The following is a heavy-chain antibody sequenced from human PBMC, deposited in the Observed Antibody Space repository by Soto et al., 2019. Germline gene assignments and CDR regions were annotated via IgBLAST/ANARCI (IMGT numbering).Heavy chain of an antibody. V-gene: IGHV3-30-3*01. D-gene: IGHD4-17*01. CDR1: GFTLRSYA. Sequence: HPGGSLRLSCAASGFTLRSYAMHWVRQAPGKGLEWVAVISVDGSNKYYVDSVKGRFTISRDNSKNTLYLQMNSLRAEDTAVYYCAKGFNGDYGDYAATVDYWGQGTLVTVSS. J-gene: IGHJ4*02. CDR2: ISVDGSNK. CDR3: AKGFNGDYGDYAATVDY.